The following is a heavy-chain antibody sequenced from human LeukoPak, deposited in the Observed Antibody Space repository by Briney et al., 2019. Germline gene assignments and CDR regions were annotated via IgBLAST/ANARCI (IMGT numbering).Heavy chain of an antibody. CDR1: GVSISSYY. CDR3: ARDPSTYYYDSSGYPPGAFDI. D-gene: IGHD3-22*01. V-gene: IGHV4-4*07. J-gene: IGHJ3*02. Sequence: PSETLSLTCTVSGVSISSYYWSWIRQPAGKGLEWIGRIYTSGSTNYNPSLKSRVTMSVDTSKNQFSLKLSSVAAADTAVYYCARDPSTYYYDSSGYPPGAFDIWGQGTMVTVSS. CDR2: IYTSGST.